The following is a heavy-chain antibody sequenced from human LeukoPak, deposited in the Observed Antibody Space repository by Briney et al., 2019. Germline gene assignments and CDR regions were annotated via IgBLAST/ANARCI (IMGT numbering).Heavy chain of an antibody. J-gene: IGHJ4*02. D-gene: IGHD6-13*01. CDR1: GFTFSSYY. CDR2: IDPDGNDK. V-gene: IGHV3-7*01. Sequence: GGSLRLSCVASGFTFSSYYMSWVRQAPGKGLEWVAHIDPDGNDKYYVDSVKGRFTISRDNAKNSLYLQVNSLRAEDTAVYYCAREVAVGIGGYNYWGQGTLVTVSS. CDR3: AREVAVGIGGYNY.